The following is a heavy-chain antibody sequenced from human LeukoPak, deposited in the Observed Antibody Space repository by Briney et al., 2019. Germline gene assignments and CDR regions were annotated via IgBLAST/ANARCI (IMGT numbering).Heavy chain of an antibody. Sequence: SETLSLTCTVSGGSISSYYWSWIRQPPGKGLEWIGYIYYSGSTNYNPSLKSRVTISVDTSKNQFSLKLSSVTAADTAVYYCARDRDSGYYYKGWFDPWGQGTLVTVSS. V-gene: IGHV4-59*01. D-gene: IGHD3-22*01. CDR1: GGSISSYY. J-gene: IGHJ5*02. CDR3: ARDRDSGYYYKGWFDP. CDR2: IYYSGST.